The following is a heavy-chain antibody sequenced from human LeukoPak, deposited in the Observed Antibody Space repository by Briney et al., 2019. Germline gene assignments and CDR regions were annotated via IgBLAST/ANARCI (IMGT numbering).Heavy chain of an antibody. V-gene: IGHV5-51*01. CDR1: GYSFTSYW. Sequence: GESLQISCKGSGYSFTSYWIGWVRPMPGKGLEWMGIIYPGDSDTRYSPSFQGQVTISADKSISTAYLQWSSLKASDTAMYYCARAAGGITIFGVVTPQTWHVWGQGTTVTVSS. CDR2: IYPGDSDT. CDR3: ARAAGGITIFGVVTPQTWHV. D-gene: IGHD3-3*01. J-gene: IGHJ6*02.